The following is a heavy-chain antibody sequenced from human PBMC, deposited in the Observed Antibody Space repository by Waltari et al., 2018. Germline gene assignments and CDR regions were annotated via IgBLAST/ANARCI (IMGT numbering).Heavy chain of an antibody. CDR1: GGTFSNYA. V-gene: IGHV1-69*06. Sequence: QVQLVQSGAEVKKPGSSVKVSCKASGGTFSNYAISWVRQAPGQGLEWMGGIIPIFNTANYDQQFKGRVTIIADTFSTTAYMELSSLRSEDTAVYYCARGWAGGYGMDVWGQGTTVT. J-gene: IGHJ6*02. CDR3: ARGWAGGYGMDV. CDR2: IIPIFNTA. D-gene: IGHD6-19*01.